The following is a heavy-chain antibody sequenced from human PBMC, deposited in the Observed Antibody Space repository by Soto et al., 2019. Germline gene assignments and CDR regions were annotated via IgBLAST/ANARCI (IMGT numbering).Heavy chain of an antibody. CDR2: ISYSGNT. CDR1: GGSISKINSY. Sequence: PSETLSLTCPVSGGSISKINSYWGWIRQPPGKGLEWIGSISYSGNTFYNPSLKSRVTISVDPSKNQFSLNLNSVTAADTAIYYCAADGAASAWFFYWGPGTLVTVSS. D-gene: IGHD6-19*01. V-gene: IGHV4-39*01. CDR3: AADGAASAWFFY. J-gene: IGHJ4*02.